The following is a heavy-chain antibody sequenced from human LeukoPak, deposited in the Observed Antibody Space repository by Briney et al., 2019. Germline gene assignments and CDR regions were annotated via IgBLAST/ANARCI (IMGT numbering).Heavy chain of an antibody. J-gene: IGHJ4*02. D-gene: IGHD3-16*01. CDR3: ARVVGDYNGLFDY. V-gene: IGHV1-8*03. CDR1: GYTFTSYD. CDR2: MNPNSGNT. Sequence: GASVKVSCKASGYTFTSYDTNWVRQATGQGLEWMGWMNPNSGNTGYAQKFQGRVTITRNTSISTAYMELSSLRSEDTAVYYCARVVGDYNGLFDYWGQGTLVTVSS.